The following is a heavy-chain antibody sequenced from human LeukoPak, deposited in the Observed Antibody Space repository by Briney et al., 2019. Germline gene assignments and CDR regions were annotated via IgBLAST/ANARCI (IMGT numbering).Heavy chain of an antibody. J-gene: IGHJ1*01. CDR1: GFTFSSYA. V-gene: IGHV3-23*01. Sequence: GGSLRLPCAASGFTFSSYAMSWVRQAPGKGLEWVSAISGSGGSTYYADSVKGRFTISRDNSKNTLYLQMNSLRAEDTAVYYCAKGRLVVVPAAQYFQHWGQGTLVTVSS. CDR3: AKGRLVVVPAAQYFQH. CDR2: ISGSGGST. D-gene: IGHD2-2*01.